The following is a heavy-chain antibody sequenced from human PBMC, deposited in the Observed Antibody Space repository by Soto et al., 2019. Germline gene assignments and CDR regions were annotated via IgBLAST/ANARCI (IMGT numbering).Heavy chain of an antibody. V-gene: IGHV3-23*01. Sequence: GGSLRLSCAASGFTFSSYAMSWVRQAPGKGLEWVSAISGSAGSTTYADSVKGRFTISRDNSKNTLYLQMNSLRAEDTAVYSCARDRYSGSWFFDYWGQGTLVTVSS. J-gene: IGHJ4*02. D-gene: IGHD6-13*01. CDR1: GFTFSSYA. CDR3: ARDRYSGSWFFDY. CDR2: ISGSAGST.